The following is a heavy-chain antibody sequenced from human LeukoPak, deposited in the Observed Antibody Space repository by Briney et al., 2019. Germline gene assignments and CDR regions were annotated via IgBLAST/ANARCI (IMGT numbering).Heavy chain of an antibody. CDR1: GFTFSRYG. CDR2: IYSDGST. J-gene: IGHJ4*02. CDR3: VRDSSGYSSYFDY. Sequence: PGGSLRLSCAASGFTFSRYGMHWVRQAPGKGLEWFSVIYSDGSTYYADSVKGRFTISRYNSKNTLYLQMNSRRAEDTAVYYCVRDSSGYSSYFDYWGQGTLVTVSS. V-gene: IGHV3-66*01. D-gene: IGHD6-19*01.